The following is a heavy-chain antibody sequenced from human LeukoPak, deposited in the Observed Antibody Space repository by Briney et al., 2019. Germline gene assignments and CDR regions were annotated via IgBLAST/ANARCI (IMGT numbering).Heavy chain of an antibody. Sequence: PGGSLRLSCAASGFTFSSYGMHWVRQAPGKGLEWVAVIWYDGSNKYYADSVKGRFTISRDNSKNTLYLQMNSLRAEDTAVYYCARDETGYDSSGYYPGYWGQGTLVTVSS. CDR3: ARDETGYDSSGYYPGY. CDR1: GFTFSSYG. V-gene: IGHV3-33*01. D-gene: IGHD3-22*01. CDR2: IWYDGSNK. J-gene: IGHJ4*02.